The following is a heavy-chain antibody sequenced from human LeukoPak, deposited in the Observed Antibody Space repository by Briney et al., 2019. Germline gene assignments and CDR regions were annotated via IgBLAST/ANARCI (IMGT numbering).Heavy chain of an antibody. Sequence: ASVKVSCKASGYTFTGYYMHWVRQAPGQGLEWMGWINPNSGGTNYAQKFQGRVTMTRDTSISTAYMELSRLRSDDTAVYYCARDFIAVAGSLEPFDYWGQGTLVTVSS. CDR1: GYTFTGYY. V-gene: IGHV1-2*02. CDR2: INPNSGGT. D-gene: IGHD6-19*01. J-gene: IGHJ4*02. CDR3: ARDFIAVAGSLEPFDY.